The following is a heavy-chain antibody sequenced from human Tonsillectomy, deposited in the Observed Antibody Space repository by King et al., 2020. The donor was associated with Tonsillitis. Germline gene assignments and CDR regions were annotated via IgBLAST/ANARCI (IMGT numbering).Heavy chain of an antibody. D-gene: IGHD4-17*01. Sequence: VQLVESSAEVKPPGASVKVSCKASGYTFTSYGVDWVRQAPGQGLEWMGWISAYNGNTNYAQKFQGRVTMTTDTSTSTAYMELWSLRSDDTAVYYCARDSHDYGDFVGFNYWGQGTLVTVSS. J-gene: IGHJ4*02. CDR2: ISAYNGNT. CDR1: GYTFTSYG. V-gene: IGHV1-18*01. CDR3: ARDSHDYGDFVGFNY.